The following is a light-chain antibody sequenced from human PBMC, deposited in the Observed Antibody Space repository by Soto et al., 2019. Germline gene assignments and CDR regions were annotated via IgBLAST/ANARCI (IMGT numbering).Light chain of an antibody. CDR2: GAS. J-gene: IGKJ1*01. CDR3: QHYNSYSEA. V-gene: IGKV3-20*01. Sequence: EIVLTQSPDTLSLPPGERASLSCRASQSVSSSDLAWYQHKPGQAPRLLIFGASNRASGVPDKFSGSGSGTDFNLTISSLQPDDFATYYCQHYNSYSEAFGQGTKVELK. CDR1: QSVSSSD.